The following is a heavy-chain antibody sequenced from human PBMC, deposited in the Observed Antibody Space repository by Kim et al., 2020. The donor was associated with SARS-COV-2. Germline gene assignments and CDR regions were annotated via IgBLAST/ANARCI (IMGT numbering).Heavy chain of an antibody. J-gene: IGHJ4*01. V-gene: IGHV3-30*04. Sequence: GGSLRLSCAASGFTFSSYAMHWVRQAPGKGLEWVAVISYDGSNKYYADSVKGRFTISRDNSKNTLYLQMNSLRAEDTAVYYCARDRWHDRAVTTPYYWG. D-gene: IGHD4-17*01. CDR3: ARDRWHDRAVTTPYY. CDR2: ISYDGSNK. CDR1: GFTFSSYA.